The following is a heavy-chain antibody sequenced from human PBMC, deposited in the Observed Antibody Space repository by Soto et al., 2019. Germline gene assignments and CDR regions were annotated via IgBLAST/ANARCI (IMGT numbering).Heavy chain of an antibody. CDR1: GYTFTGYY. CDR3: ARDHYRLRFLEWLLIPKPSHDATGDSRFTSLDV. Sequence: GASVKVSCKASGYTFTGYYMHWVRQAPGQGLEWMGWINPNSGGTNHAQKFQGWVTMTRDTSISTAYMELSRLRSDDTAVYYCARDHYRLRFLEWLLIPKPSHDATGDSRFTSLDVWGQGTTVTVSS. CDR2: INPNSGGT. D-gene: IGHD3-3*01. J-gene: IGHJ6*02. V-gene: IGHV1-2*04.